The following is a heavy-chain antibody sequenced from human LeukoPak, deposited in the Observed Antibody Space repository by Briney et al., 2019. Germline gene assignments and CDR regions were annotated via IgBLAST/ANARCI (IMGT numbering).Heavy chain of an antibody. V-gene: IGHV5-51*01. CDR2: IYPGDSDT. CDR1: GYSFTSYW. Sequence: GESLQISCKGSGYSFTSYWIGWVRQMPGKGLEWMGIIYPGDSDTRYSPSFQGQVTISADKSISTAYLQWSSLKASDTAMYYCARQRSIVGATADIWGQGTMVTVSS. J-gene: IGHJ3*02. D-gene: IGHD1-26*01. CDR3: ARQRSIVGATADI.